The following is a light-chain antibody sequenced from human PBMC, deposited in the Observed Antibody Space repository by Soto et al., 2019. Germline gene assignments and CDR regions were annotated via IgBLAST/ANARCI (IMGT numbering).Light chain of an antibody. J-gene: IGKJ5*01. CDR3: QQRRSWPIT. CDR1: QSVTSY. Sequence: EIELTQSPSTLSLSPGERATLSCRASQSVTSYLAWYQQRPGQAPRLLINDASRRATGIPDRFSGSGSGADLTLTISSLEPEDFAVYYCQQRRSWPITFGQGTSLE. CDR2: DAS. V-gene: IGKV3-11*01.